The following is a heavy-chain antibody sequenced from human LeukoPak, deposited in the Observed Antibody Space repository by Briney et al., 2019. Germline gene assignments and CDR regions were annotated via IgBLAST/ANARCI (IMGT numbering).Heavy chain of an antibody. D-gene: IGHD3-22*01. CDR1: GFTFSTYS. V-gene: IGHV3-48*02. J-gene: IGHJ4*02. CDR2: ISSGSSTI. CDR3: ARDRHYYDSSGYPREFDY. Sequence: GGSLRLSCAASGFTFSTYSMNWVRQAPGKGLEWLSYISSGSSTIYYADSVKGRFTISRDNAKNSLYLQMNSLRDEDTAVYYCARDRHYYDSSGYPREFDYWGQGTLVTVSS.